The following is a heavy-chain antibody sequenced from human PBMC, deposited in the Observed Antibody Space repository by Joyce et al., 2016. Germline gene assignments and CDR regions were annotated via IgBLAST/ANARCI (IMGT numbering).Heavy chain of an antibody. CDR2: ISYDGIYK. D-gene: IGHD6-25*01. V-gene: IGHV3-30*18. CDR1: GLTLSNYG. Sequence: QVQLVESGGGVVQPGRSLRLSCAASGLTLSNYGVHWVRQAPGKGLEWVAVISYDGIYKYYADSVKGRFTISIDNSKNTVFLEMNSLRTEDTAVYYCAKILTATYSSGWFLDYWGQGTLVTVSS. J-gene: IGHJ4*02. CDR3: AKILTATYSSGWFLDY.